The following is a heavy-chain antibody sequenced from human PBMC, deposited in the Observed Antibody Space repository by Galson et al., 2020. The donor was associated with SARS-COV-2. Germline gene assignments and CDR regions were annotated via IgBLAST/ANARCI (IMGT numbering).Heavy chain of an antibody. Sequence: ESGPTLVKPTETLTLTCTVSGFSLNNARMGVSWIRQPPGKALEWLAHIFSNDEKSYSTSLKSRLTISKDTSKSQVVLTITNMDPVDTATYYCARLLVGSGSYYDYYYYGMDVWGQGTTVTVSS. CDR2: IFSNDEK. CDR1: GFSLNNARMG. D-gene: IGHD3-10*01. J-gene: IGHJ6*02. V-gene: IGHV2-26*01. CDR3: ARLLVGSGSYYDYYYYGMDV.